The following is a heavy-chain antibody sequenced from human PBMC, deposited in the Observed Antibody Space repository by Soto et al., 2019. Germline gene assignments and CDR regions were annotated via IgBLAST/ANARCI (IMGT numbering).Heavy chain of an antibody. J-gene: IGHJ4*02. V-gene: IGHV2-26*01. CDR3: ARIHGSSGWYEPAHFDY. Sequence: QVTLKESGPVLVKPTETLTLTCTVSGFSLSNARMGVSWIRQPPGKALEWLAHIFSNDEKSYSTSLKSRLTISKDTSNSQVVLTMTNMDPVDTATYYCARIHGSSGWYEPAHFDYWGQGTLVTVSS. CDR2: IFSNDEK. CDR1: GFSLSNARMG. D-gene: IGHD6-19*01.